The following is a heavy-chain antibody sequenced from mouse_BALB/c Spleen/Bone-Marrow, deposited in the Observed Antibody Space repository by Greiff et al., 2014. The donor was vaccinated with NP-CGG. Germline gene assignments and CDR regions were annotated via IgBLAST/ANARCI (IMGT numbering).Heavy chain of an antibody. D-gene: IGHD4-1*01. CDR1: GFAFSSYD. J-gene: IGHJ1*01. CDR3: AKRKLERWYVDD. V-gene: IGHV5-12-1*01. CDR2: ISSGGGST. Sequence: EVKLVESGGGLVKPGGSLKLSCAVSGFAFSSYDMSWVRQTPEKRLEWVAYISSGGGSTYYPDIVKGRFTISRDNAKNTLYLQMSSLKSEDTAMYYCAKRKLERWYVDDWGAGTTVTVSS.